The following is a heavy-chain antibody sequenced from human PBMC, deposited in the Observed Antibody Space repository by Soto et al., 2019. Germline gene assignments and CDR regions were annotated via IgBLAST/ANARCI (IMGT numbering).Heavy chain of an antibody. D-gene: IGHD4-17*01. CDR2: IYHSGSS. Sequence: QVQLQESGPGLVKPSGTLSLTCAVSGGSINNSDWWSWVRQPPGKGLDWIGEIYHSGSSTYNPSLKSRVTMSVDKSKNQFSLKLSSVTAADTAVYYCAKIKDYSVYPLRDYWGQRTLVTVSS. CDR1: GGSINNSDW. CDR3: AKIKDYSVYPLRDY. V-gene: IGHV4-4*02. J-gene: IGHJ4*02.